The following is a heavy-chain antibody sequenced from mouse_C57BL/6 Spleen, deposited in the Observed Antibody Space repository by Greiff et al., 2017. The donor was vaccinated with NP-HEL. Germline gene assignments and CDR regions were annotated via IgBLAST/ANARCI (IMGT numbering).Heavy chain of an antibody. V-gene: IGHV5-4*01. J-gene: IGHJ2*01. D-gene: IGHD2-4*01. CDR1: GFTFSSYA. Sequence: DVKLVESGGGLVKPGGSLKLSCAASGFTFSSYAMSWVRQTPEKRLEWVATISDGGSYTYYPDNVKGRFTISRDNAKNNLYLQMSHLKSEETAMYYCARDFDYGYFDYRGQGTTLTVSS. CDR2: ISDGGSYT. CDR3: ARDFDYGYFDY.